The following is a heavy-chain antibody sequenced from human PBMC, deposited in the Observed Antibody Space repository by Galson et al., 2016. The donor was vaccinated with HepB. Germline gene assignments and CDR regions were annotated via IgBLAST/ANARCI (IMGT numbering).Heavy chain of an antibody. J-gene: IGHJ4*02. V-gene: IGHV3-9*01. CDR2: ISWNSGSL. CDR3: AKDSVGYCYGGYCPNTIDY. CDR1: GFTFNDYA. D-gene: IGHD2-15*01. Sequence: SLRLSCAASGFTFNDYAMHWVRQAPGKGLEWVSGISWNSGSLDCADSVKGRFTISRDNAKSSLYLQVNSLRAEDTALYFCAKDSVGYCYGGYCPNTIDYWGRGTQVTVSS.